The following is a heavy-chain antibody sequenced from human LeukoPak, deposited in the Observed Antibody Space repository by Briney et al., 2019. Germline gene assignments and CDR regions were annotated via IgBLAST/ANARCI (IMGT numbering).Heavy chain of an antibody. Sequence: GGSLRLSCAASGFTFSSYSMTWVRQAPGKGLEWVSSISSSSSYIYYADSVKGRFTISRDNAKNSLYLQMNSLRAEDTAVYYCGSSSSGRRYMDVWGKGTTVTVSS. CDR1: GFTFSSYS. J-gene: IGHJ6*03. CDR2: ISSSSSYI. D-gene: IGHD6-6*01. V-gene: IGHV3-21*01. CDR3: GSSSSGRRYMDV.